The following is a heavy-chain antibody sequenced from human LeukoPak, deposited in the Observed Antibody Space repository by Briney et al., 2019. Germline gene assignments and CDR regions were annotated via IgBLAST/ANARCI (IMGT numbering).Heavy chain of an antibody. CDR2: IYGSGERT. CDR3: AKDVVPDSGWDLDH. J-gene: IGHJ4*02. CDR1: GFTFSTYS. Sequence: PGGSLRLSCAASGFTFSTYSMTWVRQAPGKGLGXXXSIYGSGERTFYADSVRGRFTVSRDNSKNTLYLEMNSLRAEDTAVYFCAKDVVPDSGWDLDHWGQGTLVTVSS. V-gene: IGHV3-23*01. D-gene: IGHD6-19*01.